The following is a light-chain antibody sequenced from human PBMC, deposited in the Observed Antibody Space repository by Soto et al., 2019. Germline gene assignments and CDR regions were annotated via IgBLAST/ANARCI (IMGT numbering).Light chain of an antibody. CDR3: SSYKSSSTRV. Sequence: QSVLTQPASVSGSPGQSITISCTGTSSDVGGYNYVSWYQQHPGKAPKLMIYDVSNRPSGVSNRFSGSKSGNTASLTISSLQAEDESDYYCSSYKSSSTRVFGTGTKVTVL. V-gene: IGLV2-14*03. J-gene: IGLJ1*01. CDR1: SSDVGGYNY. CDR2: DVS.